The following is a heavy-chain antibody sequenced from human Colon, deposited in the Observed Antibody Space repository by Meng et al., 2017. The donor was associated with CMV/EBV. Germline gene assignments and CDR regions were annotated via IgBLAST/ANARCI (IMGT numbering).Heavy chain of an antibody. CDR1: GFPFSSYA. J-gene: IGHJ4*02. CDR2: ISSAGDEI. Sequence: GESLKISCEPSGFPFSSYAMSWVRQAPGQGLEWVAVISSAGDEIYYADSVKGRFIVSRDNAKNTLFLQINGLGAEDTAVYYCAKNLFVPPGIMPVFAPNDYWGQGTLVTVSS. D-gene: IGHD1-14*01. CDR3: AKNLFVPPGIMPVFAPNDY. V-gene: IGHV3-23*01.